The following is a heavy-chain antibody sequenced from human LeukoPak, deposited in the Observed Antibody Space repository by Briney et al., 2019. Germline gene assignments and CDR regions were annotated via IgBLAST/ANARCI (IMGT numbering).Heavy chain of an antibody. D-gene: IGHD3-10*01. CDR1: GGSISSGDFY. CDR3: ARAGGFTLVRGAVNNWFDP. Sequence: PSETLSLTCTVSGGSISSGDFYWSWIRQPPGKGLEWIGYIYYSGSTYYNPSLKSRVTISLDTSKNQFSLKLNSVTAADTAVYYCARAGGFTLVRGAVNNWFDPWGQGTLITVSS. V-gene: IGHV4-30-4*01. J-gene: IGHJ5*02. CDR2: IYYSGST.